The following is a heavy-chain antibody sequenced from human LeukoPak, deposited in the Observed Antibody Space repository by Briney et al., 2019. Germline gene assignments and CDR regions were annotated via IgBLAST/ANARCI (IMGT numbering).Heavy chain of an antibody. CDR1: GYTFTSYY. V-gene: IGHV1-58*02. D-gene: IGHD4-23*01. CDR2: IVVGSGNT. Sequence: GASVKVSCKASGYTFTSYYMQWVRQARGQRLEWIGWIVVGSGNTNYAQKFQERVTITRDMSTSTAYMELSSLRSEDTAVYYCAADWRWRDRYMDVWGKGTTVTVSS. CDR3: AADWRWRDRYMDV. J-gene: IGHJ6*03.